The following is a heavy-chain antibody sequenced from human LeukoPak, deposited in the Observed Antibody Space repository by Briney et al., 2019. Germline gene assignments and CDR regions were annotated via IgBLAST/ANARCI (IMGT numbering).Heavy chain of an antibody. J-gene: IGHJ4*02. CDR1: GFTFSSYA. Sequence: GGSLRLSCAASGFTFSSYAMSWVRQAPGKGLEWVSAISGSGGSTYYADSVKGRFTISRDNSKNTLYMQMNSLRAEDTAVYYCAKVDTGILRRYYFDSWGQGTLLTVSS. V-gene: IGHV3-23*01. D-gene: IGHD5-18*01. CDR3: AKVDTGILRRYYFDS. CDR2: ISGSGGST.